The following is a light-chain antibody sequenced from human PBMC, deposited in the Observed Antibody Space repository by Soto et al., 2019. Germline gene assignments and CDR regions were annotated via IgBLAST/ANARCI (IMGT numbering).Light chain of an antibody. CDR2: EVS. CDR1: STDFVGYNR. J-gene: IGLJ1*01. V-gene: IGLV2-18*01. Sequence: QSALTQPPSVSGSPGRSVTISCTGTSTDFVGYNRVSWYQQPPGTAPKLMIYEVSKRPSGVPDRFSGSKSGNTASLTISGLQAADEADYYCSLYTSENAYVFGTGTKVTVL. CDR3: SLYTSENAYV.